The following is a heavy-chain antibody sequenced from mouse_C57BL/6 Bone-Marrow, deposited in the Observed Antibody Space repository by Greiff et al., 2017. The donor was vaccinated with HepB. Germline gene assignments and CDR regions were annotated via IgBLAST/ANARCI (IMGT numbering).Heavy chain of an antibody. CDR1: GYTFTSYW. Sequence: QVQLQQPGAELVRPGSSVKLSCKASGYTFTSYWMHWVKQRPIQGLEWIGNIDPSDSETHYNQKFKDKATLTVDKSSSTAYMQLSSLTSEDSAVYYCAGQNYGSSPYWYFDVWGTGTTVTVSS. CDR3: AGQNYGSSPYWYFDV. J-gene: IGHJ1*03. D-gene: IGHD1-1*01. CDR2: IDPSDSET. V-gene: IGHV1-52*01.